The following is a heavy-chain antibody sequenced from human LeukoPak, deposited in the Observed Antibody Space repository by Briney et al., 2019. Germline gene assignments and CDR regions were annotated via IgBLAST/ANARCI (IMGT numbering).Heavy chain of an antibody. CDR2: ISYDGNIK. CDR1: GFTFSTYA. J-gene: IGHJ4*02. V-gene: IGHV3-30-3*01. Sequence: GGSLRLSCAASGFTFSTYAIHWVRQAPGKGLEWVAVISYDGNIKYYADSVKGRFTISKDNSKNTLALQMNSLRAEDTAIYYCAKDLTMAYWGQGTLVTVSS. CDR3: AKDLTMAY. D-gene: IGHD3-3*01.